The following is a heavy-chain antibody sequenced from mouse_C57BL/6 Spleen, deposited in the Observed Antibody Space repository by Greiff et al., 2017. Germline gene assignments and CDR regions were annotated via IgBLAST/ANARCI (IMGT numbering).Heavy chain of an antibody. J-gene: IGHJ2*01. CDR3: ARADWEGYFDY. D-gene: IGHD4-1*01. CDR2: IDPNGGGT. V-gene: IGHV1-72*01. Sequence: QVQLQQPGAELVKPGASVKLSCKASGYTFTSYWMHWVKQRPGLGLEWIGRIDPNGGGTKYNEKFKSKATLTVDKPSSTAYMQLSSLTSEDSAVYYCARADWEGYFDYWGQGTTLTVSS. CDR1: GYTFTSYW.